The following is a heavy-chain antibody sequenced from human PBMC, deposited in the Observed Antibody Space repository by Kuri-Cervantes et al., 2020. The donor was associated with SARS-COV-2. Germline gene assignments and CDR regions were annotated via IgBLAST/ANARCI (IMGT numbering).Heavy chain of an antibody. CDR3: ARGRIGDGAFDI. CDR2: IGTAGDT. V-gene: IGHV3-13*01. D-gene: IGHD2-21*01. J-gene: IGHJ3*02. CDR1: GFTFSSYD. Sequence: GESLKISCAASGFTFSSYDMHWVRQATGKGLEWVSAIGTAGDTYYPGSVKGRFTISRENAKNSLYLQMNSLRAGDTAVYYCARGRIGDGAFDIWGQGTMVPVSS.